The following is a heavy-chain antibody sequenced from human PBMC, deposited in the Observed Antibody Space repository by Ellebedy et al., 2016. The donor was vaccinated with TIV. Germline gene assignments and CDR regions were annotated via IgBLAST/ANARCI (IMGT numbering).Heavy chain of an antibody. V-gene: IGHV1-3*01. CDR2: INAGNGNT. CDR3: ARETHFYDSRSDYPWGS. Sequence: ASVKVSCXASGYTFTTYTTHWVRQAPGQRLEWMGWINAGNGNTKYSQKFQGRVTITRDTSASTAYMELSRLRSEDTAVYYCARETHFYDSRSDYPWGSWGQGTLVTVSS. D-gene: IGHD3-22*01. J-gene: IGHJ5*02. CDR1: GYTFTTYT.